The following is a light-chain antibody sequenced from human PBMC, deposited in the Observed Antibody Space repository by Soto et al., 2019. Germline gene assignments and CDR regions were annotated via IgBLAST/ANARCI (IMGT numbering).Light chain of an antibody. CDR1: QSFSGW. CDR2: DAS. V-gene: IGKV1-5*01. J-gene: IGKJ1*01. Sequence: DIQMTQSPSTPSASVGDRVTISCRASQSFSGWLAWYQQKPGKAPKLLIYDASSLETGVPSRFSGSGSGTDFTFIISSLQPEDIATYYCQQYDSFPRTFGQGTKVDIK. CDR3: QQYDSFPRT.